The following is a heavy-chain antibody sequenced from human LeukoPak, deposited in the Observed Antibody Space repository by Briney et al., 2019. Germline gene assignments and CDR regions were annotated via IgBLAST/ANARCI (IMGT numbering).Heavy chain of an antibody. CDR1: GFTFDDYA. D-gene: IGHD2-21*02. J-gene: IGHJ4*02. V-gene: IGHV3-9*01. CDR3: AKDTFPVHGLVTNYFDY. CDR2: ISWNSGSI. Sequence: SGGSLRLSCAASGFTFDDYAMHWVRQAPGKGLEWVSGISWNSGSIGYADSVKGRFTISRDNAKNSLYLQMNSLRAEDTALYYCAKDTFPVHGLVTNYFDYWGQGTLVTVSS.